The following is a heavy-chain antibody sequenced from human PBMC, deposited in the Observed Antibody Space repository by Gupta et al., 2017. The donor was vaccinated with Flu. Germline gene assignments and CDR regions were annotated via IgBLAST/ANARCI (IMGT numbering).Heavy chain of an antibody. CDR3: AREGGSFTTYYFDY. J-gene: IGHJ4*02. CDR2: IYTSGST. D-gene: IGHD1-26*01. CDR1: GGSISSYY. V-gene: IGHV4-4*07. Sequence: QVQLQESGPGLVKPSETLSLTCTVSGGSISSYYWSWIRQPAGKGLEWIGRIYTSGSTNYNPPLKSRVTMSVDTSKNQVSLKLSSVTAAETAVYYCAREGGSFTTYYFDYGGQGTMVTVSS.